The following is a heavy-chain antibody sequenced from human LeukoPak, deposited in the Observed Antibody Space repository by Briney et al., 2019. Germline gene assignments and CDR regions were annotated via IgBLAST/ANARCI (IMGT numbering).Heavy chain of an antibody. V-gene: IGHV7-4-1*02. CDR2: INTNTGNP. Sequence: ASVKVSCKASGYTFTSYAVNWVRQAPGQGLEWMGWINTNTGNPAYAQGFSGRFVFSLDTSVTTTYLQISDLKTEDTAVYFCARALDSLGGLSLPDYWGQGALVTVSS. CDR1: GYTFTSYA. CDR3: ARALDSLGGLSLPDY. D-gene: IGHD3-16*02. J-gene: IGHJ4*02.